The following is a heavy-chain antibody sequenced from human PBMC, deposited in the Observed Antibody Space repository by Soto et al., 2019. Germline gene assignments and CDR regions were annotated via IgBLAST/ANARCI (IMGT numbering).Heavy chain of an antibody. J-gene: IGHJ4*02. CDR3: DRDNGYSSSSMGY. Sequence: QVQLVGSGGGVVQPGRSLRLSCAASGFTFSSYGMHWVRQAPGKGLEWVAVIWHDGSNKYYADSVKGRVTISRDNSKNMLDLQMNRLRAEDTAVYYCDRDNGYSSSSMGYWGQGTLVTVSS. D-gene: IGHD6-6*01. CDR1: GFTFSSYG. V-gene: IGHV3-33*01. CDR2: IWHDGSNK.